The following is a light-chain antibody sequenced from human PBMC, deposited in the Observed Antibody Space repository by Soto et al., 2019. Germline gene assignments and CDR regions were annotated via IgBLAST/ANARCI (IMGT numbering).Light chain of an antibody. CDR3: QQLNTYPVT. CDR1: QGISRY. V-gene: IGKV1-9*01. J-gene: IGKJ4*01. CDR2: AAS. Sequence: IQLTQSPSSLSASVGDSVTITCRASQGISRYLSWYQQKPGRAPKLLISAASTLQSGVPAGFSGSGSGTDFTLSITSLQPEDFATYYCQQLNTYPVTFGGGTKVDIK.